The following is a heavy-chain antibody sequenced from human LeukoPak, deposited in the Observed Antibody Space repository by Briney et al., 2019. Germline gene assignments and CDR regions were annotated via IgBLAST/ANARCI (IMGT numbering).Heavy chain of an antibody. CDR3: ARDLGRDGYNYYS. CDR2: INPYSGGT. D-gene: IGHD5-24*01. Sequence: GASVKVSFKASGYTFTGYYMHWVRQAPGQGLEWMGRINPYSGGTNYAQKFQGRVTMTRDTSINTAYMEVSRLRSDDTAIYYCARDLGRDGYNYYSWGQGTLVTVSS. J-gene: IGHJ4*02. V-gene: IGHV1-2*06. CDR1: GYTFTGYY.